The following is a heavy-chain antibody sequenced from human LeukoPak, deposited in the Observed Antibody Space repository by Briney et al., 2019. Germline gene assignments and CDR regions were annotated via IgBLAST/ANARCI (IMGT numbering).Heavy chain of an antibody. CDR3: ARTTVAGTIQY. CDR2: ISRTGTSI. D-gene: IGHD1-14*01. J-gene: IGHJ1*01. Sequence: GGPLRLSCAASGFTFSTFSMAWVRQAPGKGLEWVSYISRTGTSIHYADSMRGRFTISRDNTKSSLYLQMNNLRVEDTALYFCARTTVAGTIQYWGQGTLVIVSS. V-gene: IGHV3-21*01. CDR1: GFTFSTFS.